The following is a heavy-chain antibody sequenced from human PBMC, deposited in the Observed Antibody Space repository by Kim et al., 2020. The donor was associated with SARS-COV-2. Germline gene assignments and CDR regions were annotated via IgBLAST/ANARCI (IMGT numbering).Heavy chain of an antibody. CDR2: ISAYNGNT. J-gene: IGHJ5*02. CDR1: GYTFTSYG. V-gene: IGHV1-18*01. Sequence: ASVKVSCKASGYTFTSYGISWVRQAPGQGLEWMGWISAYNGNTNYAQKLQGRVTMTTDTSTSTAYMELRSLRSDDTAVYYCARVATMVRGERNWFDPWGQGTLVTVSS. CDR3: ARVATMVRGERNWFDP. D-gene: IGHD3-10*01.